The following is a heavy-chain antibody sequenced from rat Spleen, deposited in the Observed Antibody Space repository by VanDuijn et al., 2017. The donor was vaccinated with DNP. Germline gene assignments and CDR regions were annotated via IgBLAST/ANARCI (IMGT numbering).Heavy chain of an antibody. J-gene: IGHJ3*01. V-gene: IGHV1-43*01. D-gene: IGHD1-11*01. CDR3: AGGSRVWFAY. CDR1: DYTFTTYY. CDR2: INMGSGGT. Sequence: QVQLQQSGTELAKPGSSVKISCKTSDYTFTTYYIGWIKQTAGQGLEYIGYINMGSGGTNYHEKFKGKATLTVDKSSSTAFMQLSSLTPDDSAVYYCAGGSRVWFAYWGQGTLVTVSS.